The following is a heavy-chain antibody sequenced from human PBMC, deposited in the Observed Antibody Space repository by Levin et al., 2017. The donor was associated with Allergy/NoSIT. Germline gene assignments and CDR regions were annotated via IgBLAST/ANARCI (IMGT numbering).Heavy chain of an antibody. D-gene: IGHD3-10*01. Sequence: MPSETLSLTCSVSGGSIDRASYYWGWIRQSPGKGLEWIGSTHYSGNTYYNPSLQSRVAILVDTSKNQFSLRLAFVTAADTAVYYCAKEGTLDRGVIPRAYNCFDPWGQGILVTVPS. V-gene: IGHV4-39*07. CDR1: GGSIDRASYY. CDR3: AKEGTLDRGVIPRAYNCFDP. J-gene: IGHJ5*02. CDR2: THYSGNT.